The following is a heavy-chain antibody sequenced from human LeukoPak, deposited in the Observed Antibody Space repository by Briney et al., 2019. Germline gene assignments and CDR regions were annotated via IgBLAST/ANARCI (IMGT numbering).Heavy chain of an antibody. V-gene: IGHV4-34*01. CDR2: INHSGST. J-gene: IGHJ3*02. D-gene: IGHD6-19*01. CDR3: ANGIAVAGTLEMDAFDI. CDR1: GGSFSGYY. Sequence: SETLSLTCAVYGGSFSGYYWSWIRQPPGKGLEWIGEINHSGSTNYNPSLKSRVTISVDTSKNQFSLKLSSVTAADSAVYYCANGIAVAGTLEMDAFDIWGQGTMVTVSS.